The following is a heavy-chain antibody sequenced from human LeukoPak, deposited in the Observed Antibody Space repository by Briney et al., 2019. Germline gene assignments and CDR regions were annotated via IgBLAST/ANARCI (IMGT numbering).Heavy chain of an antibody. J-gene: IGHJ3*02. CDR3: ARDAGVVVITSFAFDI. V-gene: IGHV3-7*01. D-gene: IGHD3-22*01. CDR1: GFTFSSYW. Sequence: GGSLRLSCAASGFTFSSYWMSWVRQAPGKGLEWVANIKQDGSEKYYADSVKGRFTISRDNSKNTLYLQMNSLRAEDTAVYYCARDAGVVVITSFAFDIWGQGTMVTVSS. CDR2: IKQDGSEK.